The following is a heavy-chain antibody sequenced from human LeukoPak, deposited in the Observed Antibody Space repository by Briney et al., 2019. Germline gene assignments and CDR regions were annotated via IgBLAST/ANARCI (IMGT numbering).Heavy chain of an antibody. CDR1: GWTSSSHY. CDR2: ITHSGSA. J-gene: IGHJ6*03. CDR3: AGGEGTLAGRRWPYQYYYYIYV. V-gene: IGHV4-34*08. Sequence: PSETLSLTCVVYGWTSSSHYWSGFRQPPARGLEWMGEITHSGSARYNPPSKNRVTISTHTTNNQFSPKMMTLTAADTAAYYYAGGEGTLAGRRWPYQYYYYIYVWGKGTTVTVSS. D-gene: IGHD3-16*01.